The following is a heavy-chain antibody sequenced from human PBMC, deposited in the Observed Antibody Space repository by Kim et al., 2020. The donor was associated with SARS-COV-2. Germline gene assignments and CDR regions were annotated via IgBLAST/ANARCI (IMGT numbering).Heavy chain of an antibody. CDR1: GGSFSGYY. CDR3: ARGRYYGLGAFDI. D-gene: IGHD3-10*01. Sequence: SETLSLTCAVYGGSFSGYYWSWIRQPPGKGLEWIGEINHSGSTNYNPSLKSRVTISVDTSKNQFSLKLSSVTAADTAVYYCARGRYYGLGAFDIWGQGTMVTVSS. V-gene: IGHV4-34*01. J-gene: IGHJ3*02. CDR2: INHSGST.